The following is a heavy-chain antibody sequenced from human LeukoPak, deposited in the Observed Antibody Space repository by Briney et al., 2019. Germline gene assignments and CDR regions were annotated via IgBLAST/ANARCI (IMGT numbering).Heavy chain of an antibody. V-gene: IGHV4-4*09. CDR2: IYTSGST. Sequence: PSETLSLTCAVSGDSITNFYWSWIRQSPGKGLKRIGDIYTSGSTKYHPSLKSRATISVDTSKNQFSLKLFSVTAADTAVYYCARCNAPYYYDSTGYYWFDPWGQGTLVTVSS. J-gene: IGHJ5*02. D-gene: IGHD3-22*01. CDR3: ARCNAPYYYDSTGYYWFDP. CDR1: GDSITNFY.